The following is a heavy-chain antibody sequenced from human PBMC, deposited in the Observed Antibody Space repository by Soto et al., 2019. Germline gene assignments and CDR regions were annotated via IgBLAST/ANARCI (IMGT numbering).Heavy chain of an antibody. CDR3: ATESGSTYGYFDH. J-gene: IGHJ4*02. D-gene: IGHD5-18*01. Sequence: SETLSLTCTISGGSVTSDEDYWTWIRQSAGKGLEWIGYISNSGSTGYNPSLKTRLSMSVDRSKNQFTLRLTSVTAADTAVYFCATESGSTYGYFDHWGQGTQVTVSS. CDR1: GGSVTSDEDY. CDR2: ISNSGST. V-gene: IGHV4-30-4*01.